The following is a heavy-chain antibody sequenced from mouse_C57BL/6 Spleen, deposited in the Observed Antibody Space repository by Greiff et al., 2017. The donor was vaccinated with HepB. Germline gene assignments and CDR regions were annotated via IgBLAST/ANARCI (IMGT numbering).Heavy chain of an antibody. CDR3: ARGAGVFDY. J-gene: IGHJ2*01. CDR2: IWSGGST. V-gene: IGHV2-2*01. CDR1: GFSLTSYG. D-gene: IGHD3-3*01. Sequence: VQLQQSGPGLVQPSQSLSITCTVSGFSLTSYGVHWVRQSPGKGLEWLGVIWSGGSTDYNAAFISRLSISKDNSKSQVFFKMNSLQADDTAIYYCARGAGVFDYWGQGTTLTVSS.